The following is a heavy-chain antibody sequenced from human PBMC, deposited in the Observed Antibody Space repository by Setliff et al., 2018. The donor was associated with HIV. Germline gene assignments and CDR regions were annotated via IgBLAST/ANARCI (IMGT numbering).Heavy chain of an antibody. V-gene: IGHV1-18*01. CDR1: GYTFASYG. CDR3: ARDVEHMMDV. J-gene: IGHJ6*02. CDR2: ISAYNGNT. Sequence: ASVKVSCKASGYTFASYGISWVRQAPGQGLEWMGWISAYNGNTNYAQKLQGRVTMTTDTSTSTAYMELRRLRFDDTAVYYCARDVEHMMDVWGQGTTVTVSS.